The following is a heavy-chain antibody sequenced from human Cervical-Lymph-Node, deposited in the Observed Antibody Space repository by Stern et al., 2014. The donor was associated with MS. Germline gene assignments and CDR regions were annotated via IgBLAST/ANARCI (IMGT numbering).Heavy chain of an antibody. CDR1: GLSLSASGVC. J-gene: IGHJ4*02. CDR2: IDLDDVK. Sequence: ESGPALVKPTQTLTLTCTFSGLSLSASGVCVNWIRQPPGKALEWLARIDLDDVKYYNTSLKTRLTISKDTSKNQAVLTMTNMDPVDTATYYCARAGRYSYGSGSFSVASYFDYWGQGILVTVSS. CDR3: ARAGRYSYGSGSFSVASYFDY. D-gene: IGHD3-10*01. V-gene: IGHV2-70*11.